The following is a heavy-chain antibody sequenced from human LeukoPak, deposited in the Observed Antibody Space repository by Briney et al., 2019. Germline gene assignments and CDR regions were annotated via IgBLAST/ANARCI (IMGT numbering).Heavy chain of an antibody. Sequence: GGSLRLSCAASGFTFSSCAMSWVRQAPGKGLEWVSVIYSGGSTYYADSVKGRFTISRDNSKNTLYLQMNSLRAEDTAVYYCARATGDDPWGQGTLVTVSS. V-gene: IGHV3-53*01. CDR3: ARATGDDP. J-gene: IGHJ5*02. CDR2: IYSGGST. CDR1: GFTFSSCA. D-gene: IGHD1-14*01.